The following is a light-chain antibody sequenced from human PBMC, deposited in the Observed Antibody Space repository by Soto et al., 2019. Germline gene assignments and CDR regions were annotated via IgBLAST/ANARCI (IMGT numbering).Light chain of an antibody. CDR1: QSVSSTY. CDR2: DAS. CDR3: HQRQSWPRT. Sequence: IVLTQSPGTLSLSTGERATLSCRASQSVSSTYLAWYQQKPGQAPRLLIYDASSRATGIPDRFSGSGTGTDFTLTISDVQPEDFAVYYCHQRQSWPRTFGQGTKVDIK. V-gene: IGKV3D-20*02. J-gene: IGKJ1*01.